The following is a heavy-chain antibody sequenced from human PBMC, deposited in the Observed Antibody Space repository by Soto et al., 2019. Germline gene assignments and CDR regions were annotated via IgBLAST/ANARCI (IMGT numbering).Heavy chain of an antibody. Sequence: SETLSLTCTVSGGSISSSSYYWGWIRQPPGKGLEWIGSIYYSGSTYYNPSLKSRVTISEDTSKNQFSLKLSSLTAADTAVYYCARRGYDILTGYYNKLGWFDPWGQGTLVTVSS. J-gene: IGHJ5*02. D-gene: IGHD3-9*01. CDR2: IYYSGST. CDR1: GGSISSSSYY. V-gene: IGHV4-39*01. CDR3: ARRGYDILTGYYNKLGWFDP.